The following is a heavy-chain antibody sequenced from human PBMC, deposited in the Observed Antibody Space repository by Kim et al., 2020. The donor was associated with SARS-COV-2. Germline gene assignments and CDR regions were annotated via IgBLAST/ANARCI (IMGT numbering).Heavy chain of an antibody. V-gene: IGHV3-7*01. CDR1: GFTFRSYW. Sequence: GGSLRLSCTASGFTFRSYWMSWVRQAPGKGLEWVANIKEDGSETYYVDSVKGRFTISRDNAENLLYLQMNSLRAEDTAVYFCGRDYSDWGQGTLVTVSS. CDR3: GRDYSD. D-gene: IGHD6-13*01. J-gene: IGHJ4*02. CDR2: IKEDGSET.